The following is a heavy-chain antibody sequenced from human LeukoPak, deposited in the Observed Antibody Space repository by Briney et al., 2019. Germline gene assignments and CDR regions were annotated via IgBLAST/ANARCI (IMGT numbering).Heavy chain of an antibody. J-gene: IGHJ3*02. CDR1: GGSISSYY. CDR3: ARGARVARGAFDI. CDR2: IYYSGST. D-gene: IGHD2-15*01. V-gene: IGHV4-59*01. Sequence: SETLSLTCTVSGGSISSYYWSWIRQPPGKGLEWIGYIYYSGSTNYNPSLKSRVTISVDTSKNQFSLKLSSVTAADTAAYYCARGARVARGAFDIWGQGTMVTVSS.